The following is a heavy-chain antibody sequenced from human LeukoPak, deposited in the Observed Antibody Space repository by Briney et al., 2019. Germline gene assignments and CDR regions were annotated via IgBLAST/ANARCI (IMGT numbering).Heavy chain of an antibody. V-gene: IGHV3-7*01. CDR1: GFTFSSYW. Sequence: PGGSLRLSCAASGFTFSSYWMSWVRQAPGKGLEWVANIKQDGSEKYYVDSVKGRFTISRDNAKNSLYLQINSLRAEDTAVYYCARDESSGWYWYYFDYWGQGTLVTVSS. J-gene: IGHJ4*02. CDR2: IKQDGSEK. D-gene: IGHD6-19*01. CDR3: ARDESSGWYWYYFDY.